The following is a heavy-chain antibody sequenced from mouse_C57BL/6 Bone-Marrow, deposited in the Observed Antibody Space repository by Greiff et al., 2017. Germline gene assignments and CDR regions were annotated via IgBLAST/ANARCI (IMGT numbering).Heavy chain of an antibody. V-gene: IGHV1-19*01. CDR3: ARSGYGNGYYLDV. J-gene: IGHJ2*01. CDR1: GYTFTDYY. CDR2: INPYNGGT. Sequence: VQLQQSGPVLVKPGASVKMSCKASGYTFTDYYMNWVKQSHGKSLEWIGVINPYNGGTSYNQKFKGKATLTVDKSSSTAYMEHNSLTSEDSAVYYGARSGYGNGYYLDVRGQGTTRTDSS. D-gene: IGHD2-1*01.